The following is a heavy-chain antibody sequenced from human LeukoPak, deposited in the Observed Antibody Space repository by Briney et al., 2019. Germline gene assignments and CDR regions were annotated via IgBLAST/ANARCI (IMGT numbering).Heavy chain of an antibody. V-gene: IGHV3-11*01. J-gene: IGHJ3*02. CDR3: AKPARTDAFDI. Sequence: GSLRLSCAASGFTFSDYYMSWIRQPPGKGLEWVSYISSSGSTTYYADSVKGRFTISRDNSKNTLYLQMNSLRAEDTAVYYCAKPARTDAFDIWGQGTMITVSS. CDR2: ISSSGSTT. D-gene: IGHD1-14*01. CDR1: GFTFSDYY.